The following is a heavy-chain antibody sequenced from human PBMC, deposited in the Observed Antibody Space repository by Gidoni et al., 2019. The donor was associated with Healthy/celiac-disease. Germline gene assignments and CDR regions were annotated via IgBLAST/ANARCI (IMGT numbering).Heavy chain of an antibody. CDR2: ISYDGSNK. CDR1: GFTFSSYA. CDR3: ARDPRTIFGVVIEYYFDY. J-gene: IGHJ4*02. Sequence: QVQLVESGGGVVQPGRSLRLSCAASGFTFSSYAMHWVRQAPGKGLEWVAVISYDGSNKYYADSVKGRFTISRDNSKNTLYLQMNSLRAEDTAVYYCARDPRTIFGVVIEYYFDYWGQGTLVTVSS. D-gene: IGHD3-3*01. V-gene: IGHV3-30*04.